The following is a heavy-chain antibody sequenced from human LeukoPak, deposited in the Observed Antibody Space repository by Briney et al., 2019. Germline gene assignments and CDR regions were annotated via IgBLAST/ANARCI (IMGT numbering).Heavy chain of an antibody. CDR2: IYYSGST. CDR3: ARGSSGWYVVS. CDR1: GGSISSYY. V-gene: IGHV4-59*01. J-gene: IGHJ4*02. Sequence: PSETLSLTCTVSGGSISSYYWSWIRQPPGKGLEWIGYIYYSGSTNYNPSLKSRVTISVDTSKNQFSLKLSSVTAADTAVYYCARGSSGWYVVSWGQGTLVTVSS. D-gene: IGHD6-19*01.